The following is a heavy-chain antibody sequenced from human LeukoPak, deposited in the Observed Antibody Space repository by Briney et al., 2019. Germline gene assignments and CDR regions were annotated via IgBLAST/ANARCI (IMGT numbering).Heavy chain of an antibody. CDR1: GYTFTSCD. J-gene: IGHJ5*01. D-gene: IGHD3-10*01. Sequence: ASVKVSCKASGYTFTSCDINWVRQATGQGPEWMGWMNPKSGNTGYAQKFQGRVTMTRDTSISTAYVELSSLRSEDTAVYYCTRNLPRTGDFDFWGQGTLVTVSS. V-gene: IGHV1-8*01. CDR2: MNPKSGNT. CDR3: TRNLPRTGDFDF.